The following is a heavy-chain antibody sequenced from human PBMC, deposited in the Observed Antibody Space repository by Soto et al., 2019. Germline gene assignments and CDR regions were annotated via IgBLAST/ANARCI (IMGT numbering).Heavy chain of an antibody. Sequence: PSQTLSLTCAISGDSVSSNSAAWNWIRLSPSRGLEWLARTYYRSRWYNDYAVSVRSRITVNPDTSKNQFSLQLTSVTPEDTAVYYCVATTSHHWYYMSFWRKRTTVTVSS. D-gene: IGHD1-7*01. CDR3: VATTSHHWYYMSF. J-gene: IGHJ6*03. CDR1: GDSVSSNSAA. CDR2: TYYRSRWYN. V-gene: IGHV6-1*01.